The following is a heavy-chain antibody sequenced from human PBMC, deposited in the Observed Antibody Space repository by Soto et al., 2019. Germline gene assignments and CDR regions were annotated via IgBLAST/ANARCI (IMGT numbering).Heavy chain of an antibody. D-gene: IGHD6-13*01. CDR3: ACEQQLATFQH. CDR1: GYTFTNYA. V-gene: IGHV1-3*01. J-gene: IGHJ1*01. CDR2: INAGSGNT. Sequence: QVQLVQSGAEVKKPGASVKVSCKDSGYTFTNYAIHWVRQAPGQRLEWMGWINAGSGNTKYSQRFEGRVSITRDTAASTAYMEVSSLTSEDTAVYYCACEQQLATFQHWGQGTLVTVSS.